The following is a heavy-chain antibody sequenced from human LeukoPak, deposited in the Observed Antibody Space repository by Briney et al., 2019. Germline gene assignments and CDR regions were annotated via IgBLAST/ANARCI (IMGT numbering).Heavy chain of an antibody. CDR3: ARASYYCDSSGYLNWFDP. J-gene: IGHJ5*02. Sequence: SVKVSCKASGGTFSSYAISWVRQAPGQGLEWMGRIIPIFGTANYAQKFQGRVTITTDESTSTAYMELSSLRSEDTAVYYCARASYYCDSSGYLNWFDPWGQGTLVTVSS. CDR1: GGTFSSYA. V-gene: IGHV1-69*05. CDR2: IIPIFGTA. D-gene: IGHD3-22*01.